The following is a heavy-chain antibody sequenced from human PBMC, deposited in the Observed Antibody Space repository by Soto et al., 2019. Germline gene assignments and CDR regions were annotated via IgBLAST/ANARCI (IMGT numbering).Heavy chain of an antibody. V-gene: IGHV4-4*07. Sequence: QVRLHESGPGLVKPSETLSLTCTVSGASVSSYYWSWFRQPVGKGLEWIGRIHSSGNLNYNPSLESRVTMSLDTSKNQFSLRLTSVTAADTALYLCARVGSSCHSGGCYYYYGLGVWGQGTTVAISS. CDR1: GASVSSYY. D-gene: IGHD1-26*01. J-gene: IGHJ6*02. CDR3: ARVGSSCHSGGCYYYYGLGV. CDR2: IHSSGNL.